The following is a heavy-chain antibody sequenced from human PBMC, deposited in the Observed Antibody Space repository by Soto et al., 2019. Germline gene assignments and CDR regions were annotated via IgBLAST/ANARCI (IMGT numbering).Heavy chain of an antibody. CDR1: GGSFSGYY. Sequence: SETLSLTCAVYGGSFSGYYWSWIRQPPGKGLEWIGEINHSGSTNYNPSLKSRVTISVDTSKNQFSLKLSSVTAADTAVYYCARERCSSTSCYYDAFDIWGQGTVGTVS. CDR3: ARERCSSTSCYYDAFDI. J-gene: IGHJ3*02. D-gene: IGHD2-2*01. V-gene: IGHV4-34*01. CDR2: INHSGST.